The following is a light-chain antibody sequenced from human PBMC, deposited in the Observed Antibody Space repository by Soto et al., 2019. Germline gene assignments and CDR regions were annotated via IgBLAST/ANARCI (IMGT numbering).Light chain of an antibody. CDR2: KDN. Sequence: QSVLTQSPSASGTPGQRVTISCSGSSSNIGRNYVYWYQQLPGTAPKLLIYKDNLRPSGVPDRFSGSKSGTSASLAISGLWSEDDADYYCAAWDDSLSGVVFGGGTKLTVL. V-gene: IGLV1-47*03. CDR1: SSNIGRNY. J-gene: IGLJ2*01. CDR3: AAWDDSLSGVV.